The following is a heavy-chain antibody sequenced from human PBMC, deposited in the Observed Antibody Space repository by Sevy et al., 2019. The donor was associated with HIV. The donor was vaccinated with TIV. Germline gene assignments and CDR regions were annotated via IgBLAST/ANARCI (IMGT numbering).Heavy chain of an antibody. Sequence: GGSLRLSCAVSGFTFNTYNMNWVRQAPGKGLEWVSHISYTSTTIYYAHSVRGRFTISRDNAKNTLYLQMNSLRDEDTAVYYCASSDATSRFGYYYFAMDFWGQGTSVTVSS. V-gene: IGHV3-48*02. J-gene: IGHJ6*02. CDR1: GFTFNTYN. CDR2: ISYTSTTI. D-gene: IGHD3-22*01. CDR3: ASSDATSRFGYYYFAMDF.